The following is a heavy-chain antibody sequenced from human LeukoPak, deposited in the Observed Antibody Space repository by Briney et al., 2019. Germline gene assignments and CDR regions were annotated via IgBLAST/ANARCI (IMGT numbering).Heavy chain of an antibody. D-gene: IGHD1-26*01. V-gene: IGHV4-59*01. CDR1: GGSISSYY. CDR2: IYYSGST. J-gene: IGHJ4*02. Sequence: SETLSLTCTVPGGSISSYYWSWIRQPPGKGLEWIGYIYYSGSTSQNPSLKSRVTISLDTSKNQFSLKLSSVTAADTAVYYCARLRGWVYFDYWGQGTLVTVSS. CDR3: ARLRGWVYFDY.